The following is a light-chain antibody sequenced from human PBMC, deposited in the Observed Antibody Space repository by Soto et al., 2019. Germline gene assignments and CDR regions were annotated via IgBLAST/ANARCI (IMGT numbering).Light chain of an antibody. J-gene: IGLJ3*02. CDR3: CSYAGSSTYWV. V-gene: IGLV2-23*01. CDR2: EGS. CDR1: SSDVGSYNL. Sequence: QSALTQPASVSGSPGQSITISCTGTSSDVGSYNLVSWYQQHPGKAPKLMIYEGSKRPSGGSNRFSGSKSGNTAYLTISGLQAEDEADYYCCSYAGSSTYWVFGGGTKLTVL.